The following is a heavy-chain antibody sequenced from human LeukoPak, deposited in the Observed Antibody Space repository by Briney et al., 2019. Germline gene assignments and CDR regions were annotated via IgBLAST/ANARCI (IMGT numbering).Heavy chain of an antibody. D-gene: IGHD3-3*01. V-gene: IGHV3-20*01. J-gene: IGHJ3*02. CDR2: INWNGGST. Sequence: GGSLRLSCAASGFTFDDYGMSWVRQAPGKGLEWVSGINWNGGSTGYADSVKGRFTISRDNAKNSLYLQMNSLRAEDTALCHCARAVYYDFWSGSPDDAFDIWGQGTMVTVSS. CDR3: ARAVYYDFWSGSPDDAFDI. CDR1: GFTFDDYG.